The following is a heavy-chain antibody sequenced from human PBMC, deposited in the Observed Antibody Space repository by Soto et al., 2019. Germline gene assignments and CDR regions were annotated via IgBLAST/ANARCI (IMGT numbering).Heavy chain of an antibody. V-gene: IGHV1-69*06. CDR1: GGTFSSYA. D-gene: IGHD2-15*01. J-gene: IGHJ4*02. CDR2: IIPIFGTA. CDR3: ARGYCSGGSCYSCDY. Sequence: GASVKVSCKASGGTFSSYAIGWVRQAPGQGLEWMGGIIPIFGTANYAQKFQGRVTITADKSTSTAYMELSSLRSEDTAVYYCARGYCSGGSCYSCDYWGQGTLVTVSS.